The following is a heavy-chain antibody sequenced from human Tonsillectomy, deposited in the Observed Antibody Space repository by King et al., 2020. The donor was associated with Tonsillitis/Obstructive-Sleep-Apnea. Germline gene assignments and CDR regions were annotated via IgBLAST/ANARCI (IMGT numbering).Heavy chain of an antibody. Sequence: VQLQQWGAGLLKPSETLSLTCAVYGGSFSDYYWSWVRQPPGKGLEWIGEINHSGNTNYNPSLKSRVTISVDTSKNQFSLKLSSVTAADTAVYYCARMPGVKDGGNFGPENYYYYYMDVWGKGTTVTVSS. J-gene: IGHJ6*03. V-gene: IGHV4-34*01. D-gene: IGHD4-23*01. CDR1: GGSFSDYY. CDR3: ARMPGVKDGGNFGPENYYYYYMDV. CDR2: INHSGNT.